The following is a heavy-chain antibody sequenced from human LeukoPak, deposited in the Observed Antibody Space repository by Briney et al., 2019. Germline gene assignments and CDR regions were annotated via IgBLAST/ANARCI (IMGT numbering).Heavy chain of an antibody. V-gene: IGHV1-69*05. CDR2: IIPIFGTA. CDR1: GGTFSSYA. D-gene: IGHD3-3*01. J-gene: IGHJ6*02. Sequence: SVKVSCKASGGTFSSYAISWVRQAPGQGLEWMGGIIPIFGTANYAQKLQGRVTMTTDTSTSTAYMELRSLRSDDTAVYYCARVERGYDFWSGYWGPAYYYYGMDVWGQGTTVTVSS. CDR3: ARVERGYDFWSGYWGPAYYYYGMDV.